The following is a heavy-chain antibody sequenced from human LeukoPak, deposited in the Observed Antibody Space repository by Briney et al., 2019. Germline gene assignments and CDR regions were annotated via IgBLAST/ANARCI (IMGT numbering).Heavy chain of an antibody. D-gene: IGHD6-13*01. V-gene: IGHV3-74*01. Sequence: PGGSLRLSCAASGFTFSSHWMHWVRQAPGKGLVWVSRINGDGSSTSYADSVKGRFTISRDNAKNTLYLQMNSLRAEDTAVYYCARDPRTAGSLKTFYWGQGTLVTVSS. CDR1: GFTFSSHW. CDR2: INGDGSST. CDR3: ARDPRTAGSLKTFY. J-gene: IGHJ4*02.